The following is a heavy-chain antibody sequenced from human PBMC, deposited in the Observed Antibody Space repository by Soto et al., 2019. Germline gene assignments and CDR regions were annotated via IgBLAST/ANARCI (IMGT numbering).Heavy chain of an antibody. D-gene: IGHD5-18*01. Sequence: EVQLVESGGGLVQPGGSLTLSCAGSGFPFSGSIIHWVRQAPGKGLEWVGRIRSKANNYATAFAASVQGRVTISREDSKNTAFLQMNSLKIEDTAVYFCAREAIQLWFDFWGQGTLVTVSS. CDR3: AREAIQLWFDF. CDR1: GFPFSGSI. J-gene: IGHJ4*02. CDR2: IRSKANNYAT. V-gene: IGHV3-73*02.